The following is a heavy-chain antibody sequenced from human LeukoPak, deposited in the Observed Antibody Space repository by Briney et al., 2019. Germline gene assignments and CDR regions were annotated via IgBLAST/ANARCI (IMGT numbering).Heavy chain of an antibody. CDR2: ISRNSGGT. CDR1: GYTFTGYY. V-gene: IGHV1-2*02. J-gene: IGHJ4*02. D-gene: IGHD3-16*02. CDR3: ARADLSPTYDYVWGSYRYGYFDY. Sequence: ASVKVSCKASGYTFTGYYMHWVRQAPEQGLEWMGWISRNSGGTNYAQKFQGRVTMTRDTSISTVYMELSRLRSDDTAVYYCARADLSPTYDYVWGSYRYGYFDYWGQGTLVTVSS.